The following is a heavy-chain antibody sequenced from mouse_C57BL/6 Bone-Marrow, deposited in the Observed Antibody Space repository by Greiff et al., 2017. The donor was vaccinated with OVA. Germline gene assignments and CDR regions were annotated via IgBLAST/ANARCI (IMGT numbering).Heavy chain of an antibody. CDR2: INYDGSST. CDR1: GFTFSDYY. Sequence: EVQLVESEGGLVQPGSSMKLSCTASGFTFSDYYMAWVRQVPEKGLEWVANINYDGSSTYYLDSLKSRFIISRDNSKNILYLQMSSLKSEDTATYYCASYGRGFAYWGQGTLVTVSA. J-gene: IGHJ3*01. CDR3: ASYGRGFAY. V-gene: IGHV5-16*01. D-gene: IGHD1-1*01.